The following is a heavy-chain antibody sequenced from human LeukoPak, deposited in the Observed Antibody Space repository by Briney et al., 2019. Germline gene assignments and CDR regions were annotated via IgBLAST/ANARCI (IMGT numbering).Heavy chain of an antibody. J-gene: IGHJ4*02. D-gene: IGHD3-22*01. V-gene: IGHV3-64*01. CDR3: AKGKYYYDSSGYFPFDY. CDR1: GFSFSTYA. CDR2: ISSNGLST. Sequence: GGSLRLSCAASGFSFSTYAMHWVRQAPGKGLEYVSAISSNGLSTFYANSVKGRFTISRDNSKNTLYLQMNSLRADDTAVYYCAKGKYYYDSSGYFPFDYWGQGTLVTVSS.